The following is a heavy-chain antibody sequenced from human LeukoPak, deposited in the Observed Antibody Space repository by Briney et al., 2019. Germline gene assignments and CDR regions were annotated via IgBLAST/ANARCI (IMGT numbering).Heavy chain of an antibody. Sequence: PGGSLRLSSAASGFTFSSYAMHWVRQAPGKGLEWVAVISYDGSNKYYADSVKGRFTISRDNSKNTLYLQMNSLRAEDTAVYYCASPAEQLDYYYYGMDVWGQGTTVTVSS. CDR2: ISYDGSNK. J-gene: IGHJ6*02. CDR1: GFTFSSYA. D-gene: IGHD6-13*01. V-gene: IGHV3-30*04. CDR3: ASPAEQLDYYYYGMDV.